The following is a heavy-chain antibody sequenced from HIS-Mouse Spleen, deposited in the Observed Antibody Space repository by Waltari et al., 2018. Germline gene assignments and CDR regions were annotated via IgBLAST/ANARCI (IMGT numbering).Heavy chain of an antibody. V-gene: IGHV1-2*02. Sequence: QVQLVQSGAEVKKPGASVKVSCKASGYTFTGYYMHWVRQAPGQGLEWMGWINPNSGGKNYEQKLQGRVTMTRDTSISTAYMELSRLRSDDTAVYYCARDQGLGIDYWGQGTLVTVSS. CDR2: INPNSGGK. D-gene: IGHD7-27*01. J-gene: IGHJ4*02. CDR1: GYTFTGYY. CDR3: ARDQGLGIDY.